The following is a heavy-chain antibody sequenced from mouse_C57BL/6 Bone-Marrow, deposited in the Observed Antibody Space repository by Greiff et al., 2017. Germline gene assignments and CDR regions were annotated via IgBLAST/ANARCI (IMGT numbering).Heavy chain of an antibody. CDR3: TRWVEGYFDY. J-gene: IGHJ2*01. V-gene: IGHV1-15*01. Sequence: VQLQQSGAELVRPGASVTLSCKASGYTFTDYEMHWAKQTPVHGLEWIGAIDPETGGTAYNQKFKGKAILTADKSSSTAYMELRSLTSEDSAVYYCTRWVEGYFDYWGQGTTLTVSS. D-gene: IGHD1-1*02. CDR1: GYTFTDYE. CDR2: IDPETGGT.